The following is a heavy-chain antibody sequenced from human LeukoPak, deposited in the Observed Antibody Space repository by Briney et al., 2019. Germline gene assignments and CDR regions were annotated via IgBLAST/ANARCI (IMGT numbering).Heavy chain of an antibody. J-gene: IGHJ4*02. CDR1: GYTFNSYD. Sequence: ASVKVSCKASGYTFNSYDISWVRQAPGQGLEWMAWISTYNGNTNYALKVQGRATMTTDTSTSTAHMELRSLRSDDTAVYYCARVLRYDFWSAYYFDYWGQGTLVTVSS. V-gene: IGHV1-18*01. D-gene: IGHD3-3*01. CDR3: ARVLRYDFWSAYYFDY. CDR2: ISTYNGNT.